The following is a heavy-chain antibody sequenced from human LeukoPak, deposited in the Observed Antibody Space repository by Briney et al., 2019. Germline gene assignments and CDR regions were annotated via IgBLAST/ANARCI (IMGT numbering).Heavy chain of an antibody. CDR1: GGSISSGSYY. J-gene: IGHJ4*02. CDR2: IYTSGST. Sequence: SETLSLTCTVSGGSISSGSYYWSWIRQPAGKGLEWIGRIYTSGSTNYNPSLKSRVTISVDTSKNQFSLKPSSVTAADTAVYYCARLMITGTGGYYFDYWGQGTLVTVSS. CDR3: ARLMITGTGGYYFDY. D-gene: IGHD1-7*01. V-gene: IGHV4-61*02.